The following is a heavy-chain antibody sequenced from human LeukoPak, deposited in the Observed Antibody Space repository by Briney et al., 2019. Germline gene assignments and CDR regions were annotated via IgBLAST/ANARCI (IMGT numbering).Heavy chain of an antibody. J-gene: IGHJ5*02. CDR2: INPSGGST. D-gene: IGHD3-3*01. V-gene: IGHV1-46*01. Sequence: GASVKVSCKASGYTFTSYYMHWVRQAPGQGLEWMGIINPSGGSTSYAQKFQGRVTMTRDTSTSTVYMELSSLRSEDTAVYYCARAGLHYDFWSGYLKYNWFDPWGQGTLVTVSS. CDR1: GYTFTSYY. CDR3: ARAGLHYDFWSGYLKYNWFDP.